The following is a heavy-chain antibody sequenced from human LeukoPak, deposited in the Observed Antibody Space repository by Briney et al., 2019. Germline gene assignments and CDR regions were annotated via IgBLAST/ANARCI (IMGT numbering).Heavy chain of an antibody. CDR2: ISGSAFGT. D-gene: IGHD6-25*01. CDR1: GFTFSTYG. J-gene: IGHJ4*02. Sequence: GGSLRLSCAASGFTFSTYGMSWVRQAPGKGLEWVSAISGSAFGTYYADSVKGRFTISRDNYLQMSSLRAEDTAVYYCAKALWTIAGAKPGTFDYWGQGTLVTVSS. V-gene: IGHV3-23*01. CDR3: AKALWTIAGAKPGTFDY.